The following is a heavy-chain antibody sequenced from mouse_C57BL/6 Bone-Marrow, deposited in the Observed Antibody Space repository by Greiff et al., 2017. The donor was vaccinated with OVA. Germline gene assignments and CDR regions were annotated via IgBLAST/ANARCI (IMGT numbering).Heavy chain of an antibody. CDR1: GYAFTNYL. CDR3: ARRGSSYYYAMDY. D-gene: IGHD1-1*01. Sequence: QVQLQQSGAELVRPGTSVKVSCKASGYAFTNYLIEWVKQRPGQGLEWIGVINPGSGGTNYNEKFKGKATLTADKSSSTAYMQLSSLTSEDSAVYFCARRGSSYYYAMDYWGQGTSVTVSS. CDR2: INPGSGGT. V-gene: IGHV1-54*01. J-gene: IGHJ4*01.